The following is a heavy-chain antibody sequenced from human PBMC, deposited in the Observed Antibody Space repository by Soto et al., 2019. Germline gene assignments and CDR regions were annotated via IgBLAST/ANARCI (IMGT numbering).Heavy chain of an antibody. Sequence: QVQLVQSGAEVKKPGSSVKVSCKASGGTFSSYTISWVRQAPGQGLEWMVRIIPILGIANYAQKFQGRVTITADKSTSTAYMELSSLRSEDTAVYYCAFTMVAATLYYFDYWGQGTLVTVSS. D-gene: IGHD2-15*01. CDR2: IIPILGIA. V-gene: IGHV1-69*02. CDR1: GGTFSSYT. CDR3: AFTMVAATLYYFDY. J-gene: IGHJ4*02.